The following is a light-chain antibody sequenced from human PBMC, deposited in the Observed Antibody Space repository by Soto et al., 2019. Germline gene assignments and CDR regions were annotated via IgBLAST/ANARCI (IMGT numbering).Light chain of an antibody. J-gene: IGLJ1*01. V-gene: IGLV1-44*01. CDR2: NNN. CDR1: SSNIGSNT. CDR3: AAWDDSLNGLV. Sequence: QSVLTQPPSASGTPGQRVTISCSGSSSNIGSNTVNWYQQLPGTAPKLLIYNNNQRPPWVADRFSGSKSGTSASLAISGLQAEDEDDYYCAAWDDSLNGLVFGTGTKLTVL.